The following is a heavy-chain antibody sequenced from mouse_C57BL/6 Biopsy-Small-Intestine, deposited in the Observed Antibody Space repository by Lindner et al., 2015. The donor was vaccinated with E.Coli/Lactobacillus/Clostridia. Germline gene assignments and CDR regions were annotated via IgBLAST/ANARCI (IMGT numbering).Heavy chain of an antibody. V-gene: IGHV1-64*01. Sequence: SVKVSCKASGYTLPRYYAHWVRQAPGRGLEWLGILNPTSGSTTYAQKFQGRVTMTSDTSTSTLYMELSSLRSEDTAVYYCARAAPSSGYYSPFFDTWGQGTLVTVSS. D-gene: IGHD1-1*01. CDR1: GYTLPRYY. CDR3: ARAAPSSGYYSPFFDT. CDR2: LNPTSGST. J-gene: IGHJ4*01.